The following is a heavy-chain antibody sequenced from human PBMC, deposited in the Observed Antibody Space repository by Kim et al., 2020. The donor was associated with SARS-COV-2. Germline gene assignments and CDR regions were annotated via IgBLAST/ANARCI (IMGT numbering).Heavy chain of an antibody. CDR2: IYYSGST. Sequence: SETLSLTCTVSGGSISSGGYYWSWIRQHPGKGLEWIGYIYYSGSTYYNPSIKSRVTISVDTSKNQFSLKLSSVTAADAAVYYCAGVVVVAEYWFDPWGQGTLVTVSS. V-gene: IGHV4-31*03. J-gene: IGHJ5*02. D-gene: IGHD2-15*01. CDR1: GGSISSGGYY. CDR3: AGVVVVAEYWFDP.